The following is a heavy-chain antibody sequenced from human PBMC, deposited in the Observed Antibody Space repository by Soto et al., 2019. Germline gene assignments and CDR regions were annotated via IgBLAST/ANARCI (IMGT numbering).Heavy chain of an antibody. D-gene: IGHD6-19*01. V-gene: IGHV3-13*01. Sequence: GGSLRLSCAASGFTFSSYDMHWVRQATGKGLEWVSAIGTAGDTYYPGSVKGRFTISRENAKNSLYLQMNSLRAGDTAVYYCARGVFGSGWYWFDPWGQGTLVTVSS. CDR1: GFTFSSYD. CDR3: ARGVFGSGWYWFDP. CDR2: IGTAGDT. J-gene: IGHJ5*02.